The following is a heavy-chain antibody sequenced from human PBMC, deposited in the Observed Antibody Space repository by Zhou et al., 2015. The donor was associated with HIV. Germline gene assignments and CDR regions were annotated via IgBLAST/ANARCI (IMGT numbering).Heavy chain of an antibody. CDR2: ISYDGSLR. D-gene: IGHD5-24*01. J-gene: IGHJ4*02. Sequence: QVQLVESGGGVVQPGRSLRLSCEVSGSMFNKYGMHWVRQAPGKGLEWVAHISYDGSLRWHADSVKGRFIISRDNSKSTLYLQMNSLRVEDTAIYYCAKLFWEMAADFDYWGQGTLVTVSS. V-gene: IGHV3-30*18. CDR3: AKLFWEMAADFDY. CDR1: GSMFNKYG.